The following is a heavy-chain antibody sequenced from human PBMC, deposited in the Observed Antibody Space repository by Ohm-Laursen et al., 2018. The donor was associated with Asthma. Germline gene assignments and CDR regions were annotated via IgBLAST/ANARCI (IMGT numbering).Heavy chain of an antibody. Sequence: PGTLSLTCAVSGGSISSSNWWSWVRQPPGKGLEWVGEINHSGSTNYNPSLKGRVIISVNSANNQLSLSLNSATAADTAVYYCARCKTLSSYWTPGSRFAMDVWGRGTTVIVSS. CDR3: ARCKTLSSYWTPGSRFAMDV. CDR1: GGSISSSNW. J-gene: IGHJ6*02. CDR2: INHSGST. D-gene: IGHD3-10*01. V-gene: IGHV4-4*03.